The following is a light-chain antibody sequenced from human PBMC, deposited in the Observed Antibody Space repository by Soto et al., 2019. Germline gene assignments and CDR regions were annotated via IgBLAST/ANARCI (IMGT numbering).Light chain of an antibody. CDR2: GAS. CDR3: QHKRSSPPGFT. Sequence: EIVLTQSPATLSLSPGERATLSCRASQSVSSSYLAWYQQRPGQAPRLLIFGASYRATGIPDRCSGSGAGTDFTLTSSRLEPEDYAVYYGQHKRSSPPGFTSGPGTKEDSK. V-gene: IGKV3-20*01. CDR1: QSVSSSY. J-gene: IGKJ3*01.